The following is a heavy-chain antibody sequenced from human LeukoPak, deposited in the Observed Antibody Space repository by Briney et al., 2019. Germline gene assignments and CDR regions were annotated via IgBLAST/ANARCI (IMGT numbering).Heavy chain of an antibody. CDR2: IYYSGRT. J-gene: IGHJ6*02. CDR1: GDSISGYY. CDR3: ARALQDYYYGMDV. Sequence: SETLSLTCTVSGDSISGYYWSWIRQPPGKGLEWIGYIYYSGRTNYNPSLKSRVTISEDTSKNHFSLRLRSVTAADTAVYYCARALQDYYYGMDVWGQGTTVTVSS. V-gene: IGHV4-59*08. D-gene: IGHD5-24*01.